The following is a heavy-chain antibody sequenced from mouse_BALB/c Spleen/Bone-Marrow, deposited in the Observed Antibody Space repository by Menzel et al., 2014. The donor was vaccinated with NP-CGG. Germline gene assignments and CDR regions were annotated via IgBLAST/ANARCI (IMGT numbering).Heavy chain of an antibody. CDR3: ARSLYDYDAMDY. CDR1: GFTFSSYA. V-gene: IGHV5-9-3*01. D-gene: IGHD1-1*01. CDR2: ISSGGSYT. J-gene: IGHJ4*01. Sequence: EVQVVESGGGLVKPGGSLKLSCAASGFTFSSYAMSWVRQTPEKRLEWVATISSGGSYTYYADSGEGRLTISRDNAKNTLYLQMSSLRSEDTAMYYCARSLYDYDAMDYWGQGTSVTVSS.